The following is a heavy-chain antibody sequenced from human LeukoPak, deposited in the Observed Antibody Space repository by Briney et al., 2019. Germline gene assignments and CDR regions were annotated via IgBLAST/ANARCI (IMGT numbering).Heavy chain of an antibody. CDR3: ARAELLSLDY. V-gene: IGHV3-9*01. J-gene: IGHJ4*02. CDR2: ITWNSGSI. CDR1: GFSFDDYA. Sequence: GGSLRLSCAASGFSFDDYAMHWVRQAPGKGLEWVSGITWNSGSIGYADSVKGRFTVSRDNAKNSLYLQMNSLRAEDTAVYYCARAELLSLDYWGQGTLVTVSS. D-gene: IGHD2-21*02.